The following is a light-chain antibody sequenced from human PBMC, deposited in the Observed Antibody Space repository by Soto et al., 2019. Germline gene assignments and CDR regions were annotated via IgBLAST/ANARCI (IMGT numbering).Light chain of an antibody. J-gene: IGKJ1*01. Sequence: DIVMTQTPLSLSVTPGQPASISCKCSHSLLHSDGKTYLNWFQQRPGQSPRRLIYKLSNRDSGVPDRFSGSGSGSDFTLEISRVEAEDVGVYYCMQGSYWPWTFGQGTKVDIK. V-gene: IGKV2-30*02. CDR3: MQGSYWPWT. CDR2: KLS. CDR1: HSLLHSDGKTY.